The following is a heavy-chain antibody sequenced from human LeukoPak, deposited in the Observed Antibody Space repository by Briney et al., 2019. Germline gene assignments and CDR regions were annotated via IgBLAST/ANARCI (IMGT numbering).Heavy chain of an antibody. CDR3: ARGAPLTVTTSGSNWFDP. V-gene: IGHV4-59*01. Sequence: PSETLSLTCTVSGGSISSYYWSWIRQPPGKGLEWIGYIYYSGGTNYNPSLKSRVTISVDTSKNQFSLKLSSVTAADTAVYYCARGAPLTVTTSGSNWFDPWGQGTLVTVSS. CDR1: GGSISSYY. D-gene: IGHD4-17*01. J-gene: IGHJ5*02. CDR2: IYYSGGT.